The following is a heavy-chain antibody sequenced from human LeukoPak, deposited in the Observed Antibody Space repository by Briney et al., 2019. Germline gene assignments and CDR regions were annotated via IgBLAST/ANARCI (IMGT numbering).Heavy chain of an antibody. D-gene: IGHD3-22*01. CDR2: MNPNSGNT. CDR1: GYTFTSCD. V-gene: IGHV1-8*01. CDR3: ARVLHDRSALGFFYYYMDV. Sequence: ASVKVSCKASGYTFTSCDVNWVRQATGQGLEWMGWMNPNSGNTGYAQKFQGRVTMTRNTSISTAYMELSGLRSEDTAVYYCARVLHDRSALGFFYYYMDVWGKGTTVIVSS. J-gene: IGHJ6*03.